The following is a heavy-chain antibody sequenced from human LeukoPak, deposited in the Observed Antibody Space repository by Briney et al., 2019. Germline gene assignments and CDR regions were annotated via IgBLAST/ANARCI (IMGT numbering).Heavy chain of an antibody. V-gene: IGHV3-33*06. J-gene: IGHJ5*02. D-gene: IGHD3-9*01. Sequence: PGGSLRLSCAASGFTFSNYGMHWARQAPGKGLEWVGVIWYDGSNVKYPDSVKGRFTISRDNSKNMMYLQMNSLRAEDTAIYYCAKVPRQHDNWFDPWGQGTLVTVSS. CDR1: GFTFSNYG. CDR2: IWYDGSNV. CDR3: AKVPRQHDNWFDP.